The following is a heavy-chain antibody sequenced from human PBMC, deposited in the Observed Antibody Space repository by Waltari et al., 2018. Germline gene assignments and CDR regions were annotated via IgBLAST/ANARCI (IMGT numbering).Heavy chain of an antibody. CDR2: IIPIFGTA. J-gene: IGHJ2*01. D-gene: IGHD2-21*02. V-gene: IGHV1-69*01. CDR1: GGTFSSYA. Sequence: QVQLVQSGAEVKKPGSSVKVSCKASGGTFSSYAISWVRQAPGQGLEWMGGIIPIFGTANDAQKFQGRVTITADESTSTAYMELSSLRSEDTAVYYCARGKGAGVVTAIPYWYFDLWGRGTLVTVSS. CDR3: ARGKGAGVVTAIPYWYFDL.